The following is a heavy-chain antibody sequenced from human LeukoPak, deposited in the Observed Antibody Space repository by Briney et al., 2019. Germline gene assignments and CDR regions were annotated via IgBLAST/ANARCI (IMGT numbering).Heavy chain of an antibody. Sequence: GGSLRLSCAASGFTFSSYSMNWVRQAPGKGLEWVSSISSSSSYIYYADSVKGRFTISRDNAKNSLYLQMNSLRAEDTAVYYCARMSYCGGDCYSPGSREWYYYGMDVWGQGTKVTVSS. J-gene: IGHJ6*02. CDR2: ISSSSSYI. CDR3: ARMSYCGGDCYSPGSREWYYYGMDV. V-gene: IGHV3-21*01. D-gene: IGHD2-21*02. CDR1: GFTFSSYS.